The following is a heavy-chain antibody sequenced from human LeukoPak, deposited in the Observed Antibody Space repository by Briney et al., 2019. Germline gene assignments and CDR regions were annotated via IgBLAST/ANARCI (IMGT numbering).Heavy chain of an antibody. D-gene: IGHD2-8*02. Sequence: SETLSLTCTVSGDSIDNYYWSWIRQPPGKGLEWIAYVYHSGSTNYNPSLKSRVTISIDTSKNQFSLKLSSVTAADTALYYCARHRSGGYEVDCWGQGTLVTVSS. J-gene: IGHJ4*02. V-gene: IGHV4-59*08. CDR2: VYHSGST. CDR3: ARHRSGGYEVDC. CDR1: GDSIDNYY.